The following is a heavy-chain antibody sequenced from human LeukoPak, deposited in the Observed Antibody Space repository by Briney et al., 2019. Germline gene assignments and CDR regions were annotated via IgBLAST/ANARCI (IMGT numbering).Heavy chain of an antibody. CDR3: ARAYAPYYDFWTGLFDY. D-gene: IGHD3-3*01. Sequence: SVKVSCKASGGTFSSYAISWVRQAPGQGLEWMGGIIPIFGTANYAQKFQGRVTITADESTGTAYMELSSLRSEDTAVYYCARAYAPYYDFWTGLFDYWGQGTLVTVSS. CDR2: IIPIFGTA. V-gene: IGHV1-69*01. CDR1: GGTFSSYA. J-gene: IGHJ4*02.